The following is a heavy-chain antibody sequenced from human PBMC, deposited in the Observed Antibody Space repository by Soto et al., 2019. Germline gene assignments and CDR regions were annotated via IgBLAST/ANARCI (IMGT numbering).Heavy chain of an antibody. Sequence: SQTLSLTCAISGDSVSSNSGAWNWIRQSPSRGLEWLRRTYYRSHWYNDFAVSVISRVTIDPDTSKNQFSLQLNSVTPEDTAVYYCVRQYRDSQYYSGLDVWGQATTVTVAS. J-gene: IGHJ6*02. CDR1: GDSVSSNSGA. D-gene: IGHD6-6*01. V-gene: IGHV6-1*01. CDR2: TYYRSHWYN. CDR3: VRQYRDSQYYSGLDV.